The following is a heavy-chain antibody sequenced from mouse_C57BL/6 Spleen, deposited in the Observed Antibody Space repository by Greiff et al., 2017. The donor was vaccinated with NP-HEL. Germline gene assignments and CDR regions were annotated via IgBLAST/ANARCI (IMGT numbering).Heavy chain of an antibody. J-gene: IGHJ1*03. CDR2: ISVGGGNT. CDR1: GFTFSSYT. Sequence: EVLLVESGGGLVKPGGSLKLSCAASGFTFSSYTMSWVRQTPETRLEWVATISVGGGNTYYPDSVKGRFTISRDNAKNSLYLQMTSLRSEDTALYYWARNYDESYWYFDVWGTGTTVTVAS. CDR3: ARNYDESYWYFDV. D-gene: IGHD2-4*01. V-gene: IGHV5-9*01.